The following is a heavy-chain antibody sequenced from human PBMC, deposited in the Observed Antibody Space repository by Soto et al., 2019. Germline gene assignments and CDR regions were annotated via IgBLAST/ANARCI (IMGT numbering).Heavy chain of an antibody. J-gene: IGHJ4*02. Sequence: PSETLSLTCAVYGGSFSGYYWSWIRQPPGKGLEWIGEINHSGSTNYNPSLKSRVTISVDTSKNQFSLKLSSVTAADTAVYYCARLIGGYSYGYGIRDYWGQGTLVTVSS. CDR1: GGSFSGYY. CDR2: INHSGST. CDR3: ARLIGGYSYGYGIRDY. V-gene: IGHV4-34*01. D-gene: IGHD5-18*01.